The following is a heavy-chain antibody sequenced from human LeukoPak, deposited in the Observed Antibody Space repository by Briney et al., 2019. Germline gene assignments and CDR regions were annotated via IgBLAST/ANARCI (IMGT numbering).Heavy chain of an antibody. Sequence: PSETLSLPCTVSGCSVNSHYWSWIRQPPGKGLELIGFIYYTGSASNNPSLKSRVTISVDTSKNQFSLKLNSVTAADTAVYYCASILYGGNSMDVWGQGTTVTVSS. D-gene: IGHD4-23*01. CDR3: ASILYGGNSMDV. J-gene: IGHJ6*02. CDR2: IYYTGSA. CDR1: GCSVNSHY. V-gene: IGHV4-59*02.